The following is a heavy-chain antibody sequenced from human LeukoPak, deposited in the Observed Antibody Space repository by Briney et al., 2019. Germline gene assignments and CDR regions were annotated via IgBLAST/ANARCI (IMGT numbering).Heavy chain of an antibody. CDR1: GFTFSGYY. J-gene: IGHJ4*02. CDR2: IGSSSTYT. Sequence: GGSLRLSCAASGFTFSGYYMSWVRQAPGKGLEWVSCIGSSSTYTNYADSVKRRFTISRDNAKNSLYLQMDGLRAEDTAVYYCARDRGAVAATWFDYWGQGTLVTVSS. CDR3: ARDRGAVAATWFDY. V-gene: IGHV3-11*05. D-gene: IGHD6-19*01.